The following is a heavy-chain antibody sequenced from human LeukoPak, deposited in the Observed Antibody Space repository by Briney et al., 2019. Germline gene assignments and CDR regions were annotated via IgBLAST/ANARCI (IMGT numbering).Heavy chain of an antibody. CDR1: GDSISSGSYY. Sequence: SETLSLTCTVSGDSISSGSYYWGWIRQPPGKGLEWIGYIYYSGITYYNPSLKSRVTISVDTSKNQFSLKLSSVTAADTAVYYCARPDYSSSWYFWGQGTLVTVSS. D-gene: IGHD6-13*01. V-gene: IGHV4-30-4*08. J-gene: IGHJ4*02. CDR3: ARPDYSSSWYF. CDR2: IYYSGIT.